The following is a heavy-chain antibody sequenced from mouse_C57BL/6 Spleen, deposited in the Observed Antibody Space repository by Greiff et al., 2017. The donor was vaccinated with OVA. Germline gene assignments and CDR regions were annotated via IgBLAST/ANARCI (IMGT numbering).Heavy chain of an antibody. CDR3: ARSYYGSSHGYFDV. CDR1: GYTFTSYW. D-gene: IGHD1-1*01. V-gene: IGHV1-52*01. Sequence: VQLQQPGAELVRPGSSVKLSCKASGYTFTSYWMHWVKQRPIQGLEWIGNIDPSDSETHYPQKFKDKATLTVDKYSSTAYMQLSSLTSEDSAVYYCARSYYGSSHGYFDVWGTGTTGTVSS. J-gene: IGHJ1*03. CDR2: IDPSDSET.